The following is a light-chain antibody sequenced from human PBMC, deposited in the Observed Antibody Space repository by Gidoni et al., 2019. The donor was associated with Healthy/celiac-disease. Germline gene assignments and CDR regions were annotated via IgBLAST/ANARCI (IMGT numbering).Light chain of an antibody. J-gene: IGKJ2*03. CDR1: QSISSY. CDR3: QQSYSTPLS. CDR2: AAS. Sequence: DIQMTQSPSSLSASVGDRVTITGRASQSISSYLNWYQQKPGKAPKLLIYAASSLQSGVPSRFSGSGSGTDFTLTISSLQPEDFATYYCQQSYSTPLSFGQXTKLEIK. V-gene: IGKV1-39*01.